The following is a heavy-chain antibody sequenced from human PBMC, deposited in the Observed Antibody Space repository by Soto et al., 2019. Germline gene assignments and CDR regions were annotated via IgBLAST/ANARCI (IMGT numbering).Heavy chain of an antibody. V-gene: IGHV4-31*03. D-gene: IGHD3-22*01. CDR3: ARDSSGRYDAFDI. CDR2: IYYSGST. Sequence: SETLSLTCTVSCGSISSCGYYWSWIRQHPGKGLEWIGYIYYSGSTYYNPSLKSRVTISVDTSKNQFSLKLSSVTAADTAVYYCARDSSGRYDAFDIWGQGTMVTVSS. CDR1: CGSISSCGYY. J-gene: IGHJ3*02.